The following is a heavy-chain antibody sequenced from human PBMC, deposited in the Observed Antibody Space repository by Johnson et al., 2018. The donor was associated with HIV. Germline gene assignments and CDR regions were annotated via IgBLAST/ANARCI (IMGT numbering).Heavy chain of an antibody. D-gene: IGHD3-22*01. J-gene: IGHJ3*02. Sequence: QVQLVESGGGVVQTGRSLRLSCASSGFSFSTYGMHWVRQAPGKGLEWVAIIWADGSNTYCADSVKGRFTISRDNSKNTLYLHMNSLRVEDTAVYYCAKANYYVYAFDIWGQGTMVTVSS. V-gene: IGHV3-33*06. CDR2: IWADGSNT. CDR1: GFSFSTYG. CDR3: AKANYYVYAFDI.